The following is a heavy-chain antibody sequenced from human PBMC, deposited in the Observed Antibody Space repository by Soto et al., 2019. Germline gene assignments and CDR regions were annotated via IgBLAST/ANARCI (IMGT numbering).Heavy chain of an antibody. J-gene: IGHJ4*02. Sequence: EVQLLESGGRLVQPGGSLRLSCAASGFTFSRYALNWVRQAPGKGLEWVSTISGSGATTNYADSVKGRFTISRDNSKNTLYLQMNSLRAEDTALYYCAKDRLLPEQFDYWGQGTLVTVSS. CDR2: ISGSGATT. D-gene: IGHD2-15*01. CDR3: AKDRLLPEQFDY. V-gene: IGHV3-23*01. CDR1: GFTFSRYA.